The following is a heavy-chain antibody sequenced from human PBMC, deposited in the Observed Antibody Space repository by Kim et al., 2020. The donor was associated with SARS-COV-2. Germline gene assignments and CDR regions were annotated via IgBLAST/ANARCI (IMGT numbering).Heavy chain of an antibody. CDR2: T. CDR3: ARSTTVTTLDY. J-gene: IGHJ4*02. Sequence: TYNDDSGKGRFTISRDNTKNTLYLQMNSLRAEDPAVYYCARSTTVTTLDYWGQGTLVTVSS. D-gene: IGHD4-4*01. V-gene: IGHV3-53*01.